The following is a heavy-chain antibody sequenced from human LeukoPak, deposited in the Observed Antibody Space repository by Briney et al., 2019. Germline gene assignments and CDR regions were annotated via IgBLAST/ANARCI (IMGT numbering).Heavy chain of an antibody. V-gene: IGHV5-51*01. CDR1: GYSFTSYW. CDR3: ARANYDFWSGYPPYYMDV. Sequence: GESLKISCKGSGYSFTSYWIGWVRQMPGKGLEWMGIIYPGDSDTRYSPSFQGQVTITADKSISTAYLQWSSLKASDTAMYYCARANYDFWSGYPPYYMDVWGKGTTVTVSS. J-gene: IGHJ6*03. D-gene: IGHD3-3*01. CDR2: IYPGDSDT.